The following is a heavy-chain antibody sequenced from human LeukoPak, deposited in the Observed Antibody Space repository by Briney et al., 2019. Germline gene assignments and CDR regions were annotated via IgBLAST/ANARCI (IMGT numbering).Heavy chain of an antibody. D-gene: IGHD1-26*01. Sequence: PGGSLRLSCAASGFTVSSNYMSWVRRAPGKGLEWVSVIYSGGSTYYADSVKGRFTISRDNSKNTLYLQMNSLRAEDTAVYYCARLENIVGAPYFDYWGQGTLVTVSS. CDR2: IYSGGST. J-gene: IGHJ4*02. V-gene: IGHV3-53*01. CDR3: ARLENIVGAPYFDY. CDR1: GFTVSSNY.